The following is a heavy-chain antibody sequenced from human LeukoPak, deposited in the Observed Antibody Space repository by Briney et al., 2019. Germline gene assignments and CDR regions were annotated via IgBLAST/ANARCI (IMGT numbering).Heavy chain of an antibody. Sequence: PGRSLRLSCAASGFTFDDYAMRWVRQAPGKGLEWVSGISWNSGNIGYADSVKGRFTISRDNAKNSLYLQMNSLRAEDTAVYYCARDPYSGSYGNYYYYFMDVWGKGTTVTISS. CDR2: ISWNSGNI. J-gene: IGHJ6*03. D-gene: IGHD1-26*01. CDR1: GFTFDDYA. CDR3: ARDPYSGSYGNYYYYFMDV. V-gene: IGHV3-9*01.